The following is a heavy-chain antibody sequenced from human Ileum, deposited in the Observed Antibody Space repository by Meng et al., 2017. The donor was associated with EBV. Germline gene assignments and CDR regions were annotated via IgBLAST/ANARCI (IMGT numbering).Heavy chain of an antibody. CDR2: IYWGDDK. D-gene: IGHD3-10*01. V-gene: IGHV2-5*02. CDR3: AHRPSMVRGVMYFDY. J-gene: IGHJ4*02. Sequence: LTDCGPRVGKPTHTPTLSCTFTRFSRRTRGGGEGWIRQPPGQALEWLALIYWGDDKRYSPSLKGRLTITKDTSKNQVVLTMTNMDPVDTATYYCAHRPSMVRGVMYFDYWGQGTLVTVSS. CDR1: RFSRRTRGGG.